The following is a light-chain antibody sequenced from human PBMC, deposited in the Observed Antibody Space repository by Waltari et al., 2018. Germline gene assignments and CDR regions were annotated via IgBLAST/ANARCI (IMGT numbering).Light chain of an antibody. Sequence: EIVLTQSPVTLSLSPGEGATLSCKTSQIVGDFLAWYQQRPGQAPRLLIYDASLRAAGIPARFSGSGSGTDFTLTISSLESEDSAVYFCQQRNSWPLTFGPGTTV. CDR2: DAS. CDR1: QIVGDF. J-gene: IGKJ3*01. CDR3: QQRNSWPLT. V-gene: IGKV3-11*01.